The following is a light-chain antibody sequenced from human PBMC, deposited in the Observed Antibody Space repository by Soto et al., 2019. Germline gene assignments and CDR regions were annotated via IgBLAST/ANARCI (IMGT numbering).Light chain of an antibody. V-gene: IGLV1-44*01. CDR2: SGN. CDR1: SSNIGTNT. CDR3: AAWDDSLTGYV. J-gene: IGLJ1*01. Sequence: QSALTQPPSASGTPGQGVTISCSGSSSNIGTNTVNWYQQLPGTAPKLLIYSGNQRPSGVPDRFSASKSGTSASLAISGLQSEDEADYYCAAWDDSLTGYVFGPGTKSPS.